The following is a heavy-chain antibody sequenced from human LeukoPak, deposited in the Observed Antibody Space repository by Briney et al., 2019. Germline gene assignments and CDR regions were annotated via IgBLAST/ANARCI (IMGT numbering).Heavy chain of an antibody. J-gene: IGHJ4*02. Sequence: SETLSLTCAVYGGSFSGYYWSWIRQPPGKGLEWIGEIDHSGSTNYNPSLKSRVTISVDTSKNQFSLKLSSVTAADTAVYYCARVKYDYVWGSYRDIDLTDYWGQGTLVTVSS. CDR1: GGSFSGYY. V-gene: IGHV4-34*01. D-gene: IGHD3-16*02. CDR3: ARVKYDYVWGSYRDIDLTDY. CDR2: IDHSGST.